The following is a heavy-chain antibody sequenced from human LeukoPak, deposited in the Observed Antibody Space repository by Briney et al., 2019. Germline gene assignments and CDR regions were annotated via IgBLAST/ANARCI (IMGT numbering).Heavy chain of an antibody. D-gene: IGHD6-13*01. CDR1: GFTFSSYG. Sequence: GGSLRLSCAASGFTFSSYGMHWVRQAPGKGLEWVAFIRYDGSNKYYADSVKGRFTISRDNSKNTLYLQMNSLRAEDTAVYYCAKEAVAAAGITVYDYYFDYWGQGTLVTVSS. CDR2: IRYDGSNK. J-gene: IGHJ4*02. CDR3: AKEAVAAAGITVYDYYFDY. V-gene: IGHV3-30*02.